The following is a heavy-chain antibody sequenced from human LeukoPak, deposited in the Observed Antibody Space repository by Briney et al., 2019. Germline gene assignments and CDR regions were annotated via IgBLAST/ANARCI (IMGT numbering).Heavy chain of an antibody. V-gene: IGHV3-21*01. CDR2: ISYSSETI. CDR1: GFSFSTYS. CDR3: AGRSCSDGVCPFDY. J-gene: IGHJ4*02. D-gene: IGHD2-8*01. Sequence: GGSLRLSCVVSGFSFSTYSMNWVRQAPGTGLEWGSSISYSSETIYYADSVKGRITISRDNAKNSLYLQMNSLRAEDTAIYYCAGRSCSDGVCPFDYWGQGNLVTVSS.